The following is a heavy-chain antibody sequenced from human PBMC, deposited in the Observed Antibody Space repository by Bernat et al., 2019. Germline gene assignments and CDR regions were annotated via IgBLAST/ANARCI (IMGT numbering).Heavy chain of an antibody. Sequence: QVQLVQSGAEVKKPGASVKVSCKASGYTFTSYDINWVRQATGQGLEWMGWMNPNSGNTGYAQKFQGRVTMTRNTSISTAYMELSSLRSEDTAVYYCARGGASIQLWLRARAFDYWGQGTLVTVSS. CDR1: GYTFTSYD. D-gene: IGHD5-18*01. J-gene: IGHJ4*02. CDR3: ARGGASIQLWLRARAFDY. V-gene: IGHV1-8*01. CDR2: MNPNSGNT.